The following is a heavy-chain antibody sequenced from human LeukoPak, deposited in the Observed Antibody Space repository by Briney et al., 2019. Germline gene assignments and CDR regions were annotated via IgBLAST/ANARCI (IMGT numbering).Heavy chain of an antibody. D-gene: IGHD3-16*01. V-gene: IGHV4-61*05. J-gene: IGHJ4*02. CDR1: GGSISISNYY. CDR2: IYYSGST. CDR3: ARARYYDYVWGSYPDY. Sequence: SETLSLTCTVSGGSISISNYYWSWIRQPPGKIGYIYYSGSTNCSPSLKSRLTISVDTSKNQFSLKLSSVTAADTAVYYCARARYYDYVWGSYPDYWGQGTLVTVSS.